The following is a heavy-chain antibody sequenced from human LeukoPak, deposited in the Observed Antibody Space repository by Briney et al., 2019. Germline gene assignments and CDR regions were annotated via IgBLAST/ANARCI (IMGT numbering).Heavy chain of an antibody. CDR3: ARSYRGSYSFDY. J-gene: IGHJ4*02. V-gene: IGHV4-34*01. D-gene: IGHD1-26*01. Sequence: SETLSLTCAVYGGSFSGYYWSWIRQPPGKGLEWIGEINHSGSTNYNPSLKGRVTISVDTSKNQFSLKLSSVTAADTAVYYCARSYRGSYSFDYWGQGTLVTVSS. CDR1: GGSFSGYY. CDR2: INHSGST.